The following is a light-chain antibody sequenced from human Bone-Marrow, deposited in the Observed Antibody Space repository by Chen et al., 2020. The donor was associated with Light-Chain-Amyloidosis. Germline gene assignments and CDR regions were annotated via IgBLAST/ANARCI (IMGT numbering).Light chain of an antibody. Sequence: SYELTQPPSVSVSPGQTARITCSGDDLPTKYAYWYRQKPGQAPVLVIHRETERPPGISERFSGSSSGTTATLTISGVQAEDEADYHCQSADSSGTYEVIFGGGTKLTVL. J-gene: IGLJ2*01. CDR1: DLPTKY. CDR2: RET. CDR3: QSADSSGTYEVI. V-gene: IGLV3-25*03.